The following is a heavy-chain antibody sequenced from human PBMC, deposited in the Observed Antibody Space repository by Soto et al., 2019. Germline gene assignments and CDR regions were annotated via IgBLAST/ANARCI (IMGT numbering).Heavy chain of an antibody. D-gene: IGHD3-22*01. CDR2: ISAYNGNT. CDR1: GYTFTSYG. CDR3: AREWYDNYYDSSGSSLDYGMDV. V-gene: IGHV1-18*01. Sequence: GASVKVSCKASGYTFTSYGISWVRQAPGQGLEWMGWISAYNGNTNYAQKLQGRVTMTTDTSTSTAYMELRSLRSDDTAVYYCAREWYDNYYDSSGSSLDYGMDVWGQGTTVTVSS. J-gene: IGHJ6*02.